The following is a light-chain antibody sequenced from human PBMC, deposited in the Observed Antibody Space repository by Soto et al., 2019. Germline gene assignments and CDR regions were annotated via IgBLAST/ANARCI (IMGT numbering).Light chain of an antibody. CDR2: GAS. Sequence: EIVLTQSPGTLSLSPGERPTLSCRASQSVTSNYLAWYQQKPGQAPRXXIFGASIRATGLPDRFSGSGSGTDFTLTISRLEPEDFAVYYCQQYGGSPGTFGQGTKVDIK. CDR1: QSVTSNY. J-gene: IGKJ1*01. CDR3: QQYGGSPGT. V-gene: IGKV3-20*01.